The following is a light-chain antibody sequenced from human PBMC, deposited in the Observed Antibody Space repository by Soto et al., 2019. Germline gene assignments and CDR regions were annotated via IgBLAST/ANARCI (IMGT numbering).Light chain of an antibody. CDR2: SAS. CDR3: QHYQSSPLT. V-gene: IGKV1-5*03. J-gene: IGKJ4*01. CDR1: QSISSW. Sequence: DIQMTQSPSTLSASVGDRVTITCRASQSISSWLAWYQQKPGKAPKLLIYSASTLDSGVPSSFSGSGSGTAFTITSISLQADDFASYYCQHYQSSPLTFGGGTKVEI.